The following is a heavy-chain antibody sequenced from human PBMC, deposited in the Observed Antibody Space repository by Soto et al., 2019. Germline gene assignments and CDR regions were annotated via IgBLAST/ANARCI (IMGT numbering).Heavy chain of an antibody. D-gene: IGHD2-2*01. CDR2: IYYSGST. Sequence: SETLSLTCTVSGGSISSSSYYWGWIRQPPGKGLEWIGGIYYSGSTYYNPSLKSRVTISVDTSKNQFSLKLSSVTAADTAVYYCARRQAMYPIYYFDYWGQGTLVTVSS. CDR1: GGSISSSSYY. CDR3: ARRQAMYPIYYFDY. V-gene: IGHV4-39*01. J-gene: IGHJ4*02.